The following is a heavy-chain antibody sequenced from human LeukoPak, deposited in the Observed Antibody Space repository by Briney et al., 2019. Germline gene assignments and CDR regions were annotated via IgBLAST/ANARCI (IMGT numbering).Heavy chain of an antibody. D-gene: IGHD3-10*01. CDR3: ARLPRDPYGSGHGLDY. V-gene: IGHV4-39*07. CDR1: GGSISTSNYY. CDR2: IFYSGST. J-gene: IGHJ4*02. Sequence: PSETLSLTCTVSGGSISTSNYYWGWIRQPPGKGLEWIGNIFYSGSTYYSPSLKSRVTISLDTSRNQFSLKLSSVTAADTAVYYCARLPRDPYGSGHGLDYWGQGTLVTVSS.